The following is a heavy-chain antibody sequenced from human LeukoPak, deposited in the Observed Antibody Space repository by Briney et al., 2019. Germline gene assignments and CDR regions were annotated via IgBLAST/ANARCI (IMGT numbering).Heavy chain of an antibody. CDR2: IIPIFGTA. CDR1: GGTFSSYA. V-gene: IGHV1-69*05. D-gene: IGHD5-12*01. CDR3: PRGGGGREWLRATSYYFDY. J-gene: IGHJ4*02. Sequence: ASVKVSCKASGGTFSSYAISWVRQAPGQGLEWMGGIIPIFGTANYAQKFQGRVTITTDESASTAYMELSSLRSEDTAVYYWPRGGGGREWLRATSYYFDYWGQGTLVTVSS.